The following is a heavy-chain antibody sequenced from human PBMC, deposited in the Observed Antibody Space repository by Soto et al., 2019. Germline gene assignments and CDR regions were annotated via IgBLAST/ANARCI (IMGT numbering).Heavy chain of an antibody. CDR3: ARGASIAVRPSWFDP. Sequence: GASVKVSCKASGYSFSTCGVSWVRQAPGQGLEWMGRISAYNGNTNYAQNLQGRVTMTTDTSTSTAYMELRSLRSDDTAVYYCARGASIAVRPSWFDPWGQGTLVTVSS. CDR1: GYSFSTCG. V-gene: IGHV1-18*01. J-gene: IGHJ5*02. D-gene: IGHD6-6*01. CDR2: ISAYNGNT.